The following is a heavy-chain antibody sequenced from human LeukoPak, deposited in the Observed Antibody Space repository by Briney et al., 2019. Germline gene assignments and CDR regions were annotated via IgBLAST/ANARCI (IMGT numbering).Heavy chain of an antibody. CDR2: IVSSGSVK. CDR1: EFTFRDYY. V-gene: IGHV3-11*04. D-gene: IGHD3-10*01. Sequence: GGSLRLSXTVSEFTFRDYYMSWIRQAPGKGLEWVSYIVSSGSVKYYADSVKGRFTISRDNAKNSLYLQMNSLRAEDTAVYYCARDGSGSYSASFDYWGQGTLVTVSS. CDR3: ARDGSGSYSASFDY. J-gene: IGHJ4*02.